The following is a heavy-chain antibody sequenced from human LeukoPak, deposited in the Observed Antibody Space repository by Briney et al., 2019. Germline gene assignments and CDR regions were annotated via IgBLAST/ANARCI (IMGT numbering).Heavy chain of an antibody. CDR3: GRKISGSYYGLDY. CDR1: GYTFANYW. D-gene: IGHD1-26*01. J-gene: IGHJ4*02. CDR2: IYPADSET. V-gene: IGHV5-51*01. Sequence: ASVKVSCKVSGYTFANYWIGWVRQMPGKGLEWMGIIYPADSETRYSPSFQGQVTISVDKSISTAYLQWSSLKASDTAMYYCGRKISGSYYGLDYWGQGTLVTVSS.